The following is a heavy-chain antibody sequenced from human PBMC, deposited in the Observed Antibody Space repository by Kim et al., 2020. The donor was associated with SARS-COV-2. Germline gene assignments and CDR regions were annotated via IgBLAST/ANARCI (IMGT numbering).Heavy chain of an antibody. Sequence: YSADSVKGRFTISRDNSKNTLYLQMNSLRAEDTAVYYCARADSSGYYFDYWGQGTLVTVSS. J-gene: IGHJ4*02. V-gene: IGHV3-30*01. D-gene: IGHD3-22*01. CDR3: ARADSSGYYFDY.